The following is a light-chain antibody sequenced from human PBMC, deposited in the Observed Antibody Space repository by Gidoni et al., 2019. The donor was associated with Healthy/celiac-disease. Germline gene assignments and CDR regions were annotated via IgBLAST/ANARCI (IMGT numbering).Light chain of an antibody. V-gene: IGLV2-8*01. CDR1: SSDVGGYND. Sequence: QSALTQPPSASGSPGQSVTISCTGTSSDVGGYNDVSWYQQHPGKAPKLMIYEVSKRPSGVPDRFSGSKSGNTASLTVSGLQAEDEADYYCSSYAGSKNGVVFGGGTKLTVL. J-gene: IGLJ2*01. CDR2: EVS. CDR3: SSYAGSKNGVV.